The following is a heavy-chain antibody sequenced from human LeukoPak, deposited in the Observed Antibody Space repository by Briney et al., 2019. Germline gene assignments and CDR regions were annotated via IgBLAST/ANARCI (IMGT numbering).Heavy chain of an antibody. D-gene: IGHD6-13*01. CDR1: GFSFSSNA. V-gene: IGHV3-64*04. CDR3: ARGGETGKQQLVYFDY. J-gene: IGHJ4*02. Sequence: GGSLRLSCSASGFSFSSNAMHWVRQAPGKGLEYASGVSSNGRSTNYADSVKGRFTISRDNSKNTLYLEMSSLRAEDTAVYYCARGGETGKQQLVYFDYWGQGTLVTVSS. CDR2: VSSNGRST.